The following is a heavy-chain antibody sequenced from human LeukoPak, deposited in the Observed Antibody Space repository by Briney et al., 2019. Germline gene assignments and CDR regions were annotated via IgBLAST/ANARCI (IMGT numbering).Heavy chain of an antibody. V-gene: IGHV4-59*01. CDR3: ARGSDYGDY. Sequence: PSETLSLTCTVSRASISTYYWSWIRQPPGKGLEWIGYIYYSGSTNYNPSLKGRVTMSVDTSKKQLSLRLSSVTAADTAVYYCARGSDYGDYWAREPWSPSPQ. CDR1: RASISTYY. J-gene: IGHJ4*02. CDR2: IYYSGST. D-gene: IGHD3-3*01.